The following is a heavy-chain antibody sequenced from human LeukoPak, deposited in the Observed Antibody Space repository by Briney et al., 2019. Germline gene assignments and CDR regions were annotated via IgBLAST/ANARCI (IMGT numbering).Heavy chain of an antibody. J-gene: IGHJ5*02. CDR1: GYTFTDCY. CDR3: ATMTTFDP. D-gene: IGHD4-11*01. V-gene: IGHV1-69-2*01. Sequence: ASVKISCKAFGYTFTDCYIHWVKEAPGKGLEWMGRVDPEDGETTYAEKFQGRVTITADTSTDTAYMELNNLRSEDTAVYYCATMTTFDPWGQGTLVTVSP. CDR2: VDPEDGET.